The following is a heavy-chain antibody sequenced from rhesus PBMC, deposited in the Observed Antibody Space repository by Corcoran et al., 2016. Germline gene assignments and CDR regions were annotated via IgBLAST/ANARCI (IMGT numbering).Heavy chain of an antibody. CDR3: ARGSVDTVGRGSVDI. D-gene: IGHD5-30*01. V-gene: IGHV3-54*02. J-gene: IGHJ5-2*02. Sequence: EVQLVESAGGLVQPGGSLRLSCAASGFTFSSSGMPWFRQAPGKGLEWVGVIAEEGSKECGGESVKERLSISRDKSKNMLYQQINNLKVEDTAGYYCARGSVDTVGRGSVDIWGRGVLVTVSS. CDR2: IAEEGSKE. CDR1: GFTFSSSG.